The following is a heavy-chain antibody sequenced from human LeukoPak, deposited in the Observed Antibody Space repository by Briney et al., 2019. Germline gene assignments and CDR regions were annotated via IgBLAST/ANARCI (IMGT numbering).Heavy chain of an antibody. Sequence: PSGTLSLTCAVSGGSISSSNWWSCVRQPPGKGLEWFGEIYHSGSTNYNPSLKSQVTISVDKSKNQFSLKLSSVTAADTAVYYCARDGDAAAGTYDFDYWGQGTLVTVSS. D-gene: IGHD6-13*01. J-gene: IGHJ4*02. CDR2: IYHSGST. CDR3: ARDGDAAAGTYDFDY. V-gene: IGHV4-4*02. CDR1: GGSISSSNW.